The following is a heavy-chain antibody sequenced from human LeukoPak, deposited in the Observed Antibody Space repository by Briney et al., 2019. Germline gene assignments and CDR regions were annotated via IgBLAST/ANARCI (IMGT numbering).Heavy chain of an antibody. V-gene: IGHV4-34*01. CDR3: AQRDSSSSYFDY. D-gene: IGHD6-6*01. CDR2: INHSGST. Sequence: SETLSLTCAVYGGSFSGYYWSWIRQPPGKGLEWIGEINHSGSTNYNPSLKSRVTISVDTSKNQFSLKLSSVTAADTAVYYCAQRDSSSSYFDYWGQETLVTVSS. J-gene: IGHJ4*02. CDR1: GGSFSGYY.